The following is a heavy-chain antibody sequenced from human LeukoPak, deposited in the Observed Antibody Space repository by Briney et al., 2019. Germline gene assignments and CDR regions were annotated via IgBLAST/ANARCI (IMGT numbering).Heavy chain of an antibody. D-gene: IGHD3-22*01. Sequence: PGGSLRLSCAASGFTFTSYAMSWVRQAPGKGLEWVSAISGSGATRYYADSVKGRFTISRDNSKNTLYLQMNSLRAEDTAVYYCAKNPWRDNSGYYYFDYWGQGTLVTVSS. CDR3: AKNPWRDNSGYYYFDY. CDR1: GFTFTSYA. J-gene: IGHJ4*02. V-gene: IGHV3-23*01. CDR2: ISGSGATR.